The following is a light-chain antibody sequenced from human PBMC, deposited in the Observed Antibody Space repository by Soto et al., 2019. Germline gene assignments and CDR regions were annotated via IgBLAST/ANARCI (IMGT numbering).Light chain of an antibody. J-gene: IGKJ1*01. CDR3: QQYGSSGT. CDR2: GAS. Sequence: EIVLTQSPGTLSLSPWERATLSCRASQSVSNNYLAWYQLNPGQAPRLLIYGASNRATGIPDRFSGSGSGTDFNLTISRLEPEDFAVYYCQQYGSSGTFGQGTKVDIK. V-gene: IGKV3-20*01. CDR1: QSVSNNY.